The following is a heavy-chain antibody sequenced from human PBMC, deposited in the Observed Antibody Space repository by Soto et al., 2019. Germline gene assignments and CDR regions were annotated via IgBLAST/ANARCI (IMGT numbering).Heavy chain of an antibody. Sequence: GGSLRLSCAASGFTVSSNYMSWVRQAPGKGLEWVGRSRNEASSYTTDYAASVKGRFTISRHDSQNSLFLQMNSLKTEDTAIYFCALNYYGLDVLGHGTTVTVSS. CDR2: SRNEASSYTT. CDR1: GFTVSSNY. V-gene: IGHV3-72*01. J-gene: IGHJ6*02. CDR3: ALNYYGLDV.